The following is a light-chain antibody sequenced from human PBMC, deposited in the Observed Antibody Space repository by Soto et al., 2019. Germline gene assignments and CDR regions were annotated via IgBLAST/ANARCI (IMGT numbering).Light chain of an antibody. CDR1: QGFSSW. V-gene: IGKV1-12*01. CDR3: QQASILPLT. CDR2: AAS. Sequence: EIQMTQSPSSVSASPGDRVAITCRASQGFSSWLACYQHKPGQAPKLLIYAASNLPSGVPSRFSGSASGTYYTPTITSLQPEDFATYCCQQASILPLTFGQGTRLEIK. J-gene: IGKJ5*01.